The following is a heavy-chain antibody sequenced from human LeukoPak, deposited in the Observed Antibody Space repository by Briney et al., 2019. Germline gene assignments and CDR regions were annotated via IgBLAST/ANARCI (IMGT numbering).Heavy chain of an antibody. V-gene: IGHV3-74*01. CDR3: ARSSYPYYFVY. Sequence: GGSLRLSCAASGFTFRSYWMHWVRQAPGKGLVWVSRIDNDGGSTTYADSVKGRFTISRDNAKNTLYLQMNSVRAEDTAVYYCARSSYPYYFVYWGQGTLVSVSS. CDR2: IDNDGGST. D-gene: IGHD6-6*01. J-gene: IGHJ4*02. CDR1: GFTFRSYW.